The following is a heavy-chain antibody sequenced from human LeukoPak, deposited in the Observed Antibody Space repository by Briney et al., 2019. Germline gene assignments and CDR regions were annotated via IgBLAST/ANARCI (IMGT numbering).Heavy chain of an antibody. V-gene: IGHV3-23*01. D-gene: IGHD2-2*01. CDR1: GFTFSSYA. CDR3: AKSPSYCSSTSCYLAWFDP. Sequence: PGGSLRLSCAASGFTFSSYAMSWVRQAPGKGLEWVSAISGSGGSTYYADSVKGRFTISRDNSKNTLCLQMNSLRAEDTAVYYCAKSPSYCSSTSCYLAWFDPWGQGTLVTVSS. CDR2: ISGSGGST. J-gene: IGHJ5*02.